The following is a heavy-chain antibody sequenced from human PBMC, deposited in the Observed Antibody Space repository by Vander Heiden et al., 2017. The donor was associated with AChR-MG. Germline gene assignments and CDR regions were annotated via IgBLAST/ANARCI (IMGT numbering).Heavy chain of an antibody. Sequence: QVQLVQSGAEVKKPGASVKVSCKASGYTFTGYYMHWVRQAPGQGLEWMGWINPNSGGTNYAKKFQGWVTMTRDTSISTAYRELSRLRSEETAVYYCARASTFSSTSCSSPEFDPWGQGTLVTVSS. CDR3: ARASTFSSTSCSSPEFDP. CDR2: INPNSGGT. D-gene: IGHD2-2*01. J-gene: IGHJ5*02. CDR1: GYTFTGYY. V-gene: IGHV1-2*04.